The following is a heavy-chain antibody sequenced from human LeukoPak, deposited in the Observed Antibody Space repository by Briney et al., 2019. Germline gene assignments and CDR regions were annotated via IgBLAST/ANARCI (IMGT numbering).Heavy chain of an antibody. D-gene: IGHD2-15*01. CDR3: ARLRRDINDLYADDC. CDR1: GGSVNTYY. CDR2: ISITEGT. Sequence: SETLSLTCSVSGGSVNTYYWSWIRQSAGKGLEWIGRISITEGTNYNPSLKSRVSMSVDASKNQVSLKLGSVTAADTAVYYCARLRRDINDLYADDCWGQGTLVTVSS. V-gene: IGHV4-4*07. J-gene: IGHJ4*02.